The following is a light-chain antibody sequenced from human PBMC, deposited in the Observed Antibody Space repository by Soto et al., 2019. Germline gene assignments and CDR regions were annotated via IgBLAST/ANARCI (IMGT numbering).Light chain of an antibody. CDR1: RSNIGDNH. CDR2: SKN. V-gene: IGLV1-44*01. J-gene: IGLJ6*01. CDR3: SSFTLSAYV. Sequence: QSVLTQPPSAPGTPGQRVTITCSGSRSNIGDNHVYWYQQLPGTAPKLLIYSKNQRPAGVSDRFSGSKSGTSGTLAISGLQPDDEADYYCSSFTLSAYVFGSGTKVTVL.